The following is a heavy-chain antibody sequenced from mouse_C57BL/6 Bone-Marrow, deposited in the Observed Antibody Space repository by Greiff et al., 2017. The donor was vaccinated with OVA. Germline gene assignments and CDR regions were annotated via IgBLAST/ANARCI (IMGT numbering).Heavy chain of an antibody. CDR1: GYTFTDYY. J-gene: IGHJ4*01. V-gene: IGHV1-76*01. D-gene: IGHD1-1*01. CDR3: ARADYYGSSYDAMDY. Sequence: VQLVESGAELVRPGASVKLSCKASGYTFTDYYINWVKQRPGQGLEWIARIYPGSGNTYYNEKFKGKATLTAEKSSSTAYMQLGSLTSEDSAVYFCARADYYGSSYDAMDYWGQGTSVTVSS. CDR2: IYPGSGNT.